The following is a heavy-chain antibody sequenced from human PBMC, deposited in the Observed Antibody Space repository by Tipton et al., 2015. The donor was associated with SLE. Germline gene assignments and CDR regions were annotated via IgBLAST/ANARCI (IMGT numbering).Heavy chain of an antibody. CDR1: GGSISSSSYY. V-gene: IGHV4-39*07. J-gene: IGHJ6*02. Sequence: TLSLTCTVSGGSISSSSYYWGWIRQPPGKGLEWIGEINHSGSTNYNPSLKSRVTISVDTSKNQFSLKLSSVTAADTAVYYCARGGKRGYSYGGGMDVWGQGTTVTVSS. CDR2: INHSGST. D-gene: IGHD5-18*01. CDR3: ARGGKRGYSYGGGMDV.